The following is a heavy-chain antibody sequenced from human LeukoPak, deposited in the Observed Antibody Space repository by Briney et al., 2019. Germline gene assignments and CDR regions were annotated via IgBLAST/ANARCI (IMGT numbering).Heavy chain of an antibody. J-gene: IGHJ6*02. V-gene: IGHV1-18*01. CDR1: GYTFTNYG. D-gene: IGHD4-17*01. CDR2: ISAYNGNT. Sequence: ASVKVSCKASGYTFTNYGIDWVRLAPGQGLEWMAWISAYNGNTNYAQNLQGRVTVTTDTSTGTAYMELRSLRADDTAVYYCASETVRLRSHYYGMDVWGQGTTVTVSS. CDR3: ASETVRLRSHYYGMDV.